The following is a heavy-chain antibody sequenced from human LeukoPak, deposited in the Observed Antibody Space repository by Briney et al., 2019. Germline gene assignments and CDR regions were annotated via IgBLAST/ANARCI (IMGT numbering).Heavy chain of an antibody. V-gene: IGHV4-34*01. CDR3: ARRARAGLNTVFGN. D-gene: IGHD2-2*02. Sequence: SETLSLTCAVYGGSFSGYYWSWIRQPPGKGLEWIGEINHSGSTNYNPSLKSRVTISVDTSKNQFSLKLSSVTAADTAVYYCARRARAGLNTVFGNWGQGTLVTVSS. CDR1: GGSFSGYY. CDR2: INHSGST. J-gene: IGHJ4*02.